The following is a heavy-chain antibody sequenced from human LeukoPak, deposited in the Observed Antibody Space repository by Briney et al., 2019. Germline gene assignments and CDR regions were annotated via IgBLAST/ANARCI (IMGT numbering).Heavy chain of an antibody. D-gene: IGHD1-26*01. CDR3: ARERHNAVGATPFLDY. V-gene: IGHV1-18*01. J-gene: IGHJ4*02. CDR1: GYTFTSYG. CDR2: ISAYNGNT. Sequence: GASVKVSCKASGYTFTSYGISWVRQAPGQGLEWMGWISAYNGNTNYAQKLQGRVTMTTDTSTSTAYMELRSLRSDDTAVYYCARERHNAVGATPFLDYWGQGTLVTVSS.